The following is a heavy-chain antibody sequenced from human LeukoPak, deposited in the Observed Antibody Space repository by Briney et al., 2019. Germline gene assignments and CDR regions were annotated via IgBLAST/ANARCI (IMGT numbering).Heavy chain of an antibody. J-gene: IGHJ6*02. V-gene: IGHV1-69*13. D-gene: IGHD4/OR15-4a*01. Sequence: ASVKVSCKASGGTFSSYAISWVRQAPGQGLEWMGGIIPIFGTANYAQKFQGRVTITADESTSTAYMELSSLRSEDTAVYYCMSTTSANHGMDVWGQGTTVTVSS. CDR3: MSTTSANHGMDV. CDR1: GGTFSSYA. CDR2: IIPIFGTA.